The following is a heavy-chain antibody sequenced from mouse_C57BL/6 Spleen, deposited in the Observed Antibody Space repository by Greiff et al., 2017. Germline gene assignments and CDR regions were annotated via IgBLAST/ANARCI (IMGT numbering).Heavy chain of an antibody. CDR2: IHPSDSDT. D-gene: IGHD1-1*01. V-gene: IGHV1-74*01. CDR3: AISYYDGSSYWYFDV. J-gene: IGHJ1*03. Sequence: QVQLQQPGAELVKPGASVKVSCKASGYTFTSYWMHWVKQRPGQGLEWIGRIHPSDSDTNYNQKFKSKATLTVDKSSSTAYMQLSSLTSENAAVYYCAISYYDGSSYWYFDVWGTGTTVTVSS. CDR1: GYTFTSYW.